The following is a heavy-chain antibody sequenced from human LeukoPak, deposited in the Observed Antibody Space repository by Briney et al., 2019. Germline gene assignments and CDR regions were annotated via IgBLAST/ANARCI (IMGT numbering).Heavy chain of an antibody. D-gene: IGHD3-22*01. CDR2: IKQDGSEK. V-gene: IGHV3-7*01. CDR3: ARGPFEGYYDSSGYLDY. CDR1: GFTFSSYW. J-gene: IGHJ4*02. Sequence: GGSLRLSCAASGFTFSSYWMSWVRQAPGKGLEWVANIKQDGSEKYFVDSVKGRFTISRDNAKNSLYLQMNSLRAEDTAVYYCARGPFEGYYDSSGYLDYWGQGTLVTVSS.